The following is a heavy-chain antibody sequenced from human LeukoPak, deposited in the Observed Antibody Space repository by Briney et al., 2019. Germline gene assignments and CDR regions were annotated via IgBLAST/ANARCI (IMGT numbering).Heavy chain of an antibody. CDR1: GFTFSSYW. D-gene: IGHD2-2*01. CDR2: IKQDGSEK. V-gene: IGHV3-7*03. CDR3: ASHVRYCTSTNCYQDAFDI. J-gene: IGHJ3*02. Sequence: GGSLRLSCAASGFTFSSYWMGWVRQAPGKGLEWVANIKQDGSEKHYVDSVKGRFTISRGNAKNSLYLQMNSLRAEDTAVYYCASHVRYCTSTNCYQDAFDIWGQGTMVTVSS.